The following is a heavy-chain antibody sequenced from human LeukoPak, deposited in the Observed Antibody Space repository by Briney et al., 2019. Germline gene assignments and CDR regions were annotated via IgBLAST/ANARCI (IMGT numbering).Heavy chain of an antibody. D-gene: IGHD5-24*01. V-gene: IGHV3-33*01. J-gene: IGHJ2*01. CDR2: IWYDGSDK. CDR3: ARDLAVGRWPLWHFDL. Sequence: PGRSLRLSCAPSGLTFRNYGMHWVREAPGKVLGWVVVIWYDGSDKYYAGSVKGRFATSRDKSKNTLYMQMNSLRAEDTAVYFCARDLAVGRWPLWHFDLWGRGTLVTVSS. CDR1: GLTFRNYG.